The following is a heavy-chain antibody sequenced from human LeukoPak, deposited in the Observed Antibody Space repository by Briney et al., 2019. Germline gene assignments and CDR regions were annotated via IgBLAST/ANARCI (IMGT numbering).Heavy chain of an antibody. D-gene: IGHD3-22*01. V-gene: IGHV1-2*02. J-gene: IGHJ6*02. CDR1: GYIFTGYY. CDR2: INPISGGT. CDR3: ARDGPRVSSGYYYGMDV. Sequence: ASVKVSCKASGYIFTGYYMHWVRQAPGQGLEWMGWINPISGGTNYAQKFQGRVTMTRDTSISTAYMELSRLRSDDTAVYYCARDGPRVSSGYYYGMDVWGQGTTVTVSS.